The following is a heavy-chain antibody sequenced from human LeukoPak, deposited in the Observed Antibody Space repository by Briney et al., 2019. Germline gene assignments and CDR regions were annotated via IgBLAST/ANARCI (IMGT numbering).Heavy chain of an antibody. CDR1: DGSFSGYY. Sequence: SETLSLTCAVYDGSFSGYYWSWIRQSPGKGLEWIGEINHSGNTNYNPCLKSRVTMSVDTSKNQFSLQLSSVTAADTAVYYCARRLLDYYDSSGYYVFDYWGQGTLVTVSS. V-gene: IGHV4-34*01. CDR2: INHSGNT. CDR3: ARRLLDYYDSSGYYVFDY. D-gene: IGHD3-22*01. J-gene: IGHJ4*02.